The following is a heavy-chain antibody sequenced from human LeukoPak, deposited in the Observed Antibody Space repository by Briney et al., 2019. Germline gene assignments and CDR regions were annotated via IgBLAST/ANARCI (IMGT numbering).Heavy chain of an antibody. CDR3: ARGGAAFNFDN. CDR2: IYYSGST. D-gene: IGHD3-3*02. J-gene: IGHJ4*02. Sequence: PSETLSLTCTVSGGSISSYYWSWIRQPPGKGLEWIGYIYYSGSTNYNPSLKSRVTISVDTSKNQFSLKLSSVPAADTAMYYCARGGAAFNFDNGGQGTLVTASS. V-gene: IGHV4-59*01. CDR1: GGSISSYY.